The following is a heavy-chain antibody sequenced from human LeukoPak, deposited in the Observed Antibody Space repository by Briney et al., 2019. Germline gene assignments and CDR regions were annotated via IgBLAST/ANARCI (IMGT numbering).Heavy chain of an antibody. CDR3: ARDGDPTAYFDY. D-gene: IGHD7-27*01. J-gene: IGHJ4*02. CDR2: ISYDGSNK. V-gene: IGHV3-30-3*01. CDR1: GFTFSSYA. Sequence: PGRSLRLSCAASGFTFSSYAMHWVRQAPGKGLEWVAVISYDGSNKYYADSVKGRFTISRDNSKNTLYLQMNSLRAEDTAVYYCARDGDPTAYFDYWGQGTLVTVSS.